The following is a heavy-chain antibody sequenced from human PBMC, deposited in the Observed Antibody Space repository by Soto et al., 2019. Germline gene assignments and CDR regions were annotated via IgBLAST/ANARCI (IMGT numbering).Heavy chain of an antibody. CDR3: ANGANYGDYFFDY. CDR1: GFTFSSYA. CDR2: ISGSGGST. J-gene: IGHJ4*02. D-gene: IGHD4-17*01. Sequence: VQLLESGGGLVQPGGSLRLSCAASGFTFSSYAMSWVRQAPGKGLEWVSAISGSGGSTYYADSVKGRFTISRDNSKNTLYLQMNSLRAEDTAVNYCANGANYGDYFFDYWGQGTLVTVSS. V-gene: IGHV3-23*01.